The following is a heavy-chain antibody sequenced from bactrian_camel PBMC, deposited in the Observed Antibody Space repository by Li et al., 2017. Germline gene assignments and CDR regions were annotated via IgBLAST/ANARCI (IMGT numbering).Heavy chain of an antibody. CDR2: IDANGST. CDR1: GDAYFIKTNINC. Sequence: HVQLVESGGGSVQAGGVLRLSCTVSGDAYFIKTNINCMGWVRQVPEKEREGIATIDANGSTVYAYSVKGRFTISKDNDKKYLFLQMNNLQPEDTAMYHCAIGGSCGMVLWDYWGHGTQVTVS. D-gene: IGHD3*01. J-gene: IGHJ4*01. V-gene: IGHV3S53*01. CDR3: AIGGSCGMVLWDY.